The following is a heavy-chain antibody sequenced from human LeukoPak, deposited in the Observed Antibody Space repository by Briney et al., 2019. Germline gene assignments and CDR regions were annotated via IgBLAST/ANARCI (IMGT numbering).Heavy chain of an antibody. CDR1: GFTVSSNS. Sequence: KTGGSLRLSCTVSGFTVSSNSMSWVRQAPGKGLEWVSSISSSSSYIYYADSVKGRFTISRDNAKNSLYLQMNSLRAEDTAVYYCARFHRQQLIFDYWGQGTLVTVSS. D-gene: IGHD6-13*01. V-gene: IGHV3-21*01. J-gene: IGHJ4*02. CDR3: ARFHRQQLIFDY. CDR2: ISSSSSYI.